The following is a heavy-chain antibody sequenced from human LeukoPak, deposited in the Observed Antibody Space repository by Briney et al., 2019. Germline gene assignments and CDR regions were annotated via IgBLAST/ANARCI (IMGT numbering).Heavy chain of an antibody. D-gene: IGHD1-26*01. V-gene: IGHV3-23*01. J-gene: IGHJ5*02. CDR2: ISVNGCAT. Sequence: PGRSLRLSCAASEITFNIYSMTCVRQPPGKGRQWVSVISVNGCATYYADSAKGRFTISRENSENMLYLQMNSLRVEDTAIYYCAKGSTYSGRLIDRWGQGTLVTVAA. CDR3: AKGSTYSGRLIDR. CDR1: EITFNIYS.